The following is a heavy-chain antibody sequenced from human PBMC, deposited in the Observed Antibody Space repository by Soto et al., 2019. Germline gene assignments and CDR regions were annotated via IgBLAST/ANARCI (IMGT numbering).Heavy chain of an antibody. CDR3: ARQRTSVVTQAYFDV. CDR1: RDSINSRSYY. J-gene: IGHJ4*02. V-gene: IGHV4-39*01. Sequence: SEALSLTGTVTRDSINSRSYYWGWIRQPPGEGLERIGSIYYSGRTDTNPSLRSRVSMSIATSKDQFSLRLKSVTAAATALYFCARQRTSVVTQAYFDVWGPGSLVTVSS. D-gene: IGHD2-21*02. CDR2: IYYSGRT.